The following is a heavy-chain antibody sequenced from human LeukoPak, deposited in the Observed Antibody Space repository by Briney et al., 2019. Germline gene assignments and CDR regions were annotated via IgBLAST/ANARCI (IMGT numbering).Heavy chain of an antibody. CDR2: ISSSSSYI. J-gene: IGHJ3*02. V-gene: IGHV3-21*01. D-gene: IGHD1-26*01. CDR1: GFTFSSYS. Sequence: GGSLRLSCAASGFTFSSYSMNWVREAPGKGLEWGSSISSSSSYIYYADSVKGRFTISRDNAKNSLYLQMNSLRAEDTAVYYCARPIVGATIGAFDIWGQGTMVTVSS. CDR3: ARPIVGATIGAFDI.